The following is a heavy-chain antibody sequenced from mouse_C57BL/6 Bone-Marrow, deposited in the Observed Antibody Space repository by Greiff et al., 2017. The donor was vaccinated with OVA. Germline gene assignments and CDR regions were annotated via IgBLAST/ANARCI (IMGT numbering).Heavy chain of an antibody. V-gene: IGHV1-20*01. D-gene: IGHD1-1*01. CDR1: GYSFTGYF. Sequence: EVQLQQSGPELVKPGDSVKISCKASGYSFTGYFMNWVMQSHGKSLEWIGRINPYNGDTFYNQKFKGKATLTVDKSSSTAHMELRSLTSEDSAVYYCARSYYGSSPTDWYFDVWGTGTTVTVSS. CDR2: INPYNGDT. J-gene: IGHJ1*03. CDR3: ARSYYGSSPTDWYFDV.